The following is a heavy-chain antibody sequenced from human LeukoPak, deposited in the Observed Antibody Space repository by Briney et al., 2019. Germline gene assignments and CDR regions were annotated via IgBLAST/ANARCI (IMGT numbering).Heavy chain of an antibody. CDR2: INTNTGIP. CDR1: GYTLTELS. D-gene: IGHD7-27*01. J-gene: IGHJ4*02. Sequence: ASVKVSCKVSGYTLTELSMHWVRQAPGKGLEWMGWINTNTGIPTYAQGFTGRFVFSLDTSVSTAYLQISSLKAEDTAVYYCAGEDFDYWGQGTLVTVSS. V-gene: IGHV7-4-1*02. CDR3: AGEDFDY.